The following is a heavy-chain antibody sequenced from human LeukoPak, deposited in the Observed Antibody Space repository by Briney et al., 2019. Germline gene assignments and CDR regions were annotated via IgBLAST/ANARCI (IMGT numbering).Heavy chain of an antibody. CDR2: IGRSGSPT. CDR3: AKVDPSVLGACDV. V-gene: IGHV3-23*05. J-gene: IGHJ3*01. D-gene: IGHD5-12*01. Sequence: GGSLRLSCAASEITFSNYAISWVRQAPGKGLEWVAAIGRSGSPTYYADSVKGRFTISRDTSKNTLFLEMNSLRAEDTAVYYCAKVDPSVLGACDVWGQGTMVTVSS. CDR1: EITFSNYA.